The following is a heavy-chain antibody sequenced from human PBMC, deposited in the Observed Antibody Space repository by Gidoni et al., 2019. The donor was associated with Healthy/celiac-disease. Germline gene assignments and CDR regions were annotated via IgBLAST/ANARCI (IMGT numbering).Heavy chain of an antibody. CDR2: INQSGST. CDR3: ARKSRITMVRGPYREGIPYYFDY. CDR1: GGSFSGYY. Sequence: QVQLQQWGAGLLKPSETLSLNCAVYGGSFSGYYWSWLRPPPGKGLDWIGEINQSGSTNYNPSLKSRVTISVDTSKNQFSLKLSSVTAADTAVYYCARKSRITMVRGPYREGIPYYFDYWGQGTLVTVSS. D-gene: IGHD3-10*01. J-gene: IGHJ4*02. V-gene: IGHV4-34*01.